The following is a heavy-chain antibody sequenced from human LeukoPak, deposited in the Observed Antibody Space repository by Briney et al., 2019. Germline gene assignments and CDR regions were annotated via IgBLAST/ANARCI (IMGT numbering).Heavy chain of an antibody. CDR1: GYSFTSYW. CDR2: IDPSDSYT. Sequence: GESLRISCKGSGYSFTSYWISWVRQLPGKGLEWMGRIDPSDSYTNYSPSFQGHVTISADKSISTAYLQWSSLKASDTAMYYCARHGYDILTGYYKNYYFDYWGQGTLVTVSS. J-gene: IGHJ4*02. D-gene: IGHD3-9*01. V-gene: IGHV5-10-1*01. CDR3: ARHGYDILTGYYKNYYFDY.